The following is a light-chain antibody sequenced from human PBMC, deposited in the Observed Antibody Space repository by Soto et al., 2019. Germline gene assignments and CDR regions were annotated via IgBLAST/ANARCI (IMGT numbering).Light chain of an antibody. J-gene: IGKJ1*01. CDR3: QQYGRSPWT. V-gene: IGKV3-20*01. CDR1: QSVSSNY. CDR2: GAS. Sequence: IVFTQSPCTLSLSPGERATLSCRASQSVSSNYLAWYQQKPGQAPGLLIYGASSRATGIPDRFSGSGSGTDFTLTISRLEPEDFAVYFCQQYGRSPWTFGQGTKVDIK.